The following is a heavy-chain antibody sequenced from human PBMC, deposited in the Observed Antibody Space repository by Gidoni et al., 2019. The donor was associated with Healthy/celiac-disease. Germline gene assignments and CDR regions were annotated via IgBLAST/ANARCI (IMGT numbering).Heavy chain of an antibody. CDR2: IYYSGST. CDR3: ARAHRSGAFDI. Sequence: LTCTVSGGSVSSGSYYWSWIRQPPGKGLEWIGYIYYSGSTNYNPSLKSRVTISVDTSKNQFSLKLSPVTAADTAVYYCARAHRSGAFDIWGQGTMVTVSS. J-gene: IGHJ3*02. CDR1: GGSVSSGSYY. V-gene: IGHV4-61*01. D-gene: IGHD3-3*01.